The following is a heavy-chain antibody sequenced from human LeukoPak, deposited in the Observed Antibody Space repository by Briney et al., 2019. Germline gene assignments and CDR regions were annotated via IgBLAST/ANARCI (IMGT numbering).Heavy chain of an antibody. CDR1: GYTFTSYD. D-gene: IGHD7-27*01. V-gene: IGHV1-8*01. CDR2: MSSNSGDT. Sequence: ASVKVSCKASGYTFTSYDFNWVRQATGQRPEWMGWMSSNSGDTGYAQKFQDRVTMTRNTSISTAYMELSSLRSDGTAVYYCARGPPNWGYDYWGPGTLVTVSS. CDR3: ARGPPNWGYDY. J-gene: IGHJ4*02.